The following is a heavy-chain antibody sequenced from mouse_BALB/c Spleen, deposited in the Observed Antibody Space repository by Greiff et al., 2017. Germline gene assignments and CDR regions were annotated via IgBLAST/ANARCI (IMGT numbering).Heavy chain of an antibody. V-gene: IGHV1-87*01. CDR1: GYTFTSYW. CDR2: IYPGDGDT. CDR3: ARDYGSSYGYFDY. D-gene: IGHD1-1*01. Sequence: VKLVESGAELARPGASVKLSCKASGYTFTSYWMQWVKQRPGQGLEWIGAIYPGDGDTRYTQKFKGKATLTADKTSSTAYMQLRSLASEDSAVYYCARDYGSSYGYFDYWGQGTTLTVSA. J-gene: IGHJ2*01.